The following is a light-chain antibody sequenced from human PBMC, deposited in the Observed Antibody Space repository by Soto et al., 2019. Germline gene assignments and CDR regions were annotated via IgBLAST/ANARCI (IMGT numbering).Light chain of an antibody. CDR2: EVS. Sequence: QSALTQPPSASGSPGQSVTISCTGTSSDVGGYNYVSWYQQHPGKAPKLMISEVSKRPSGVPDRFSGSKSGNTASLTVSGLRAEDEADYYCASYAGGKVLFGGGTQLTVL. J-gene: IGLJ2*01. CDR1: SSDVGGYNY. V-gene: IGLV2-8*01. CDR3: ASYAGGKVL.